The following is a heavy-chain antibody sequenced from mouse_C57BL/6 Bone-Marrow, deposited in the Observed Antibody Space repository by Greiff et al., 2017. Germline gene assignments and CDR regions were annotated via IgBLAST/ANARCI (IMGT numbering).Heavy chain of an antibody. CDR3: ASLITTAFDY. V-gene: IGHV2-9-1*01. CDR1: GFSLTSYA. D-gene: IGHD1-1*01. Sequence: QVQLKESGPGLVAPSQSLSITCTVSGFSLTSYAISWVRQPPGKGLEWLGVIWTGGGTNYNAAPKSRLSISKDNPKRQVFLKMNSLQPDDSARYSCASLITTAFDYWGQGTSLTVSS. CDR2: IWTGGGT. J-gene: IGHJ2*02.